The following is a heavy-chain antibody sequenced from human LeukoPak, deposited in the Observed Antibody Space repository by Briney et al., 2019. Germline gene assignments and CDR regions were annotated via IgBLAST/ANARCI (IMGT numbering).Heavy chain of an antibody. CDR1: GGSFSGYY. CDR2: INHSGST. J-gene: IGHJ4*02. D-gene: IGHD3-10*01. CDR3: ARARGSGSLFDY. V-gene: IGHV4-34*01. Sequence: SETLSLTCAVYGGSFSGYYWSWIRQPPGKGLEWIGEINHSGSTNYNPSLKSRVTISVDRSKNQFSLKLSSVTAADTAVYYCARARGSGSLFDYWGQGTLVTVSS.